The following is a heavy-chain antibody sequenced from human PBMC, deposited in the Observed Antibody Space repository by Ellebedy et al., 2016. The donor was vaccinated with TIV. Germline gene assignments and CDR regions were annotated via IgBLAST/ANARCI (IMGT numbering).Heavy chain of an antibody. CDR3: ARHGPDTYSTAWYFSH. J-gene: IGHJ4*02. D-gene: IGHD6-19*01. CDR2: TDPGDSYT. V-gene: IGHV5-10-1*01. Sequence: GESLKISCQATRYSFTNHWISWVRQMPGKGLEWTGRTDPGDSYTKYSPSFQGQVTISVDTSTNTAYLQWSSLKASDTAIYYCARHGPDTYSTAWYFSHWGQGTVVTVSS. CDR1: RYSFTNHW.